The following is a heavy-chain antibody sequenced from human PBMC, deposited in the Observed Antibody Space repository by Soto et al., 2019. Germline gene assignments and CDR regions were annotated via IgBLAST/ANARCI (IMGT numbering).Heavy chain of an antibody. J-gene: IGHJ4*02. D-gene: IGHD6-19*01. CDR2: INAGNGNT. Sequence: ASLKVSCNTSGSTFTSYAMHCVRHAPGQRLEWMGWINAGNGNTKYSQKFQGRVTITRDTSASTAYMELSSLRSEDTAVYYCASVLSGWYWLEYWGQGTLVTVSS. V-gene: IGHV1-3*01. CDR3: ASVLSGWYWLEY. CDR1: GSTFTSYA.